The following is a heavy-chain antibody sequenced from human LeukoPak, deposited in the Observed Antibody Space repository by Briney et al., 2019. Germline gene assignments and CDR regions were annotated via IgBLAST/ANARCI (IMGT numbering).Heavy chain of an antibody. CDR2: MYYSGRT. CDR3: ARSGSGYLRYYFDY. V-gene: IGHV4-39*07. CDR1: GGSISSSSYY. Sequence: SETLSLTCTVSGGSISSSSYYWGWIRQPPGKGLEWIGSMYYSGRTYYNPSLKSRVTISVDTSKNHFSLKLTSVTAADTAVYYCARSGSGYLRYYFDYWGQGTLVTVSS. D-gene: IGHD5-12*01. J-gene: IGHJ4*02.